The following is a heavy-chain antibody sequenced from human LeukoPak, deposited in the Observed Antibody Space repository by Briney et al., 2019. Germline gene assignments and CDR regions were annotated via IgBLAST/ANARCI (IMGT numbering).Heavy chain of an antibody. CDR1: GFTFSSSW. Sequence: GGSLRLSCAASGFTFSSSWMHWVRQAPGKGLEWVSRISTYGSTTTYADSVKGRFTISRDNSKNTLFLQMSRLRAEDTAVYYCAKALENCGGDCAQYYFDYWGQGTLVTVSS. V-gene: IGHV3-74*01. CDR3: AKALENCGGDCAQYYFDY. J-gene: IGHJ4*02. D-gene: IGHD2-21*02. CDR2: ISTYGSTT.